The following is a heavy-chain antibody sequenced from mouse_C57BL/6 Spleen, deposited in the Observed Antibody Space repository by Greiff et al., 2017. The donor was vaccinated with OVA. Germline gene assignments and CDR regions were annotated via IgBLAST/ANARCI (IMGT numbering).Heavy chain of an antibody. D-gene: IGHD1-1*01. CDR2: IDPSDSYT. CDR1: GYTFPSYW. Sequence: VQLQQPGAELVKPGASVKLSCKASGYTFPSYWMQWVKQRPGQGLEWIAEIDPSDSYTYYTQKFKGKVTLTVDTSSSTAYMQLSSLTSEDSAVYYCARRSGSSYLDYWGQGTTLTVSS. CDR3: ARRSGSSYLDY. J-gene: IGHJ2*01. V-gene: IGHV1-50*01.